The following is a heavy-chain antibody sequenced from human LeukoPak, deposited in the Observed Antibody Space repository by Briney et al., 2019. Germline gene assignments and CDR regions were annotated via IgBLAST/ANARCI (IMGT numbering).Heavy chain of an antibody. Sequence: GSLRLSCAASGFTFSSYAMSWVRQPPGKGLEWIGYIYNSGSTNYSPSLKSRVTISLDTSKNQFSLKLSSVTAADTAVYYCARDSRFNGMDVWGQGTTVTVSS. CDR2: IYNSGST. J-gene: IGHJ6*02. CDR1: GFTFSSYA. CDR3: ARDSRFNGMDV. V-gene: IGHV4-59*01.